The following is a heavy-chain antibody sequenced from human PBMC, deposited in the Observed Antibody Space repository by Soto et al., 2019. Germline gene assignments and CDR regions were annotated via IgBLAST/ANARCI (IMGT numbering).Heavy chain of an antibody. CDR3: ARGYTGGWSRGGYFDY. Sequence: PGGSLRLSCVASGFTFSSYGMNWVRQAPGKGPEWVSHISGSGTTIYYADSVRGRFTISRDNAKNSLYLQMNSLRAEDRAIYYCARGYTGGWSRGGYFDYGGQGTVVTVAS. CDR2: ISGSGTTI. D-gene: IGHD6-19*01. V-gene: IGHV3-48*03. J-gene: IGHJ4*02. CDR1: GFTFSSYG.